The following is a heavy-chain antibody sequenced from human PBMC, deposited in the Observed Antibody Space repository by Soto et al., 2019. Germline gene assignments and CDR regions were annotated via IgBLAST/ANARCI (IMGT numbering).Heavy chain of an antibody. J-gene: IGHJ4*02. CDR2: ISTAVGAT. CDR1: GFTFSNHA. CDR3: AKDRTAEARNFDY. Sequence: GGSLRLSCAVSGFTFSNHAMSWVRQAPGKGLEWVSAISTAVGATYYADSVKGRFTISRDDSNNTLYLQMDSLRAEDTAVYYCAKDRTAEARNFDYWGQGTLVTSPQ. V-gene: IGHV3-23*01. D-gene: IGHD2-21*02.